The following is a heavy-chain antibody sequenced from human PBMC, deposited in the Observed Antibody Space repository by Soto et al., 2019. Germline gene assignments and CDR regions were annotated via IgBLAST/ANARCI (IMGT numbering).Heavy chain of an antibody. J-gene: IGHJ3*01. Sequence: EVQLVESGGGLIQRGGSLRLSCTDSGFSFSSYWMHWVRQGPGKGLVWVARINTEGSSTNYADSVEGRFTISRDNAKNTLYLQMNSLRAEDTAVYYCARSPGGYYIDWGQGTMVTVSS. D-gene: IGHD2-15*01. CDR1: GFSFSSYW. V-gene: IGHV3-74*01. CDR3: ARSPGGYYID. CDR2: INTEGSST.